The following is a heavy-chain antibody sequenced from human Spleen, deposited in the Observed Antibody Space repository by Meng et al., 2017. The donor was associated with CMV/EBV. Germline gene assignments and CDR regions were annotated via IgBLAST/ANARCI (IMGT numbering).Heavy chain of an antibody. CDR1: GYTFTSYG. D-gene: IGHD6-19*01. CDR3: ARDSSGWYYFDY. CDR2: ITTYNGNT. Sequence: ASVKVSCKASGYTFTSYGISWVRQAPGQGLEWMGWITTYNGNTNYAQKLQGRVTLTTDTSTSTADMELRSLRSDDTALYYCARDSSGWYYFDYWGQGTLVTVSS. J-gene: IGHJ4*02. V-gene: IGHV1-18*01.